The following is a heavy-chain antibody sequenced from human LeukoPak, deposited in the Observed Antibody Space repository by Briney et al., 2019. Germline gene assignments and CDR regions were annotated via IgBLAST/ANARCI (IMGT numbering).Heavy chain of an antibody. D-gene: IGHD2-2*03. V-gene: IGHV4-4*02. CDR3: ARDVGYCSSTSCWKYNWFDP. Sequence: SGTLSLTCAVSGGSISSSNWWSWVRRPPGKGLEWIGEIYHSGSTNYNPSLKSRVTISVDKSKNQFSLKLSSVTAADTAVYYCARDVGYCSSTSCWKYNWFDPWGQGTLVTVSS. CDR2: IYHSGST. CDR1: GGSISSSNW. J-gene: IGHJ5*02.